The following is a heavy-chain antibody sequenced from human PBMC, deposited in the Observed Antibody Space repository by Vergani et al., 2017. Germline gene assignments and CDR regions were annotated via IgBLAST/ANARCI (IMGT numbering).Heavy chain of an antibody. Sequence: EVQLVESGGGLVQPGRSLRLSCAASGFTFDDYAMHWVRQAPGKGLEWVSGISWNSGSIGYADSVKGRFTISRDNAKNSLYLQMNSLRAEDTAVYYCARDELYYYGSGSYSLTVWGQGTLVTVSS. D-gene: IGHD3-10*01. V-gene: IGHV3-9*01. J-gene: IGHJ4*02. CDR1: GFTFDDYA. CDR2: ISWNSGSI. CDR3: ARDELYYYGSGSYSLTV.